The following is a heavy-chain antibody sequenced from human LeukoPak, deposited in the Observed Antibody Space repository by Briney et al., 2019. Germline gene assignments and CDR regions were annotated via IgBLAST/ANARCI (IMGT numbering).Heavy chain of an antibody. CDR3: AKDGYYYDSSGYEYYFDY. J-gene: IGHJ4*02. Sequence: GGSLRLSCAASGFTFSSYAMSGVRQAPGKGLEWVSAISGSGGSTYYADSVKGRFTISRDNSKNTLYLQMNSLRAEDTAVYYCAKDGYYYDSSGYEYYFDYWGQGTLVTVSS. CDR1: GFTFSSYA. D-gene: IGHD3-22*01. CDR2: ISGSGGST. V-gene: IGHV3-23*01.